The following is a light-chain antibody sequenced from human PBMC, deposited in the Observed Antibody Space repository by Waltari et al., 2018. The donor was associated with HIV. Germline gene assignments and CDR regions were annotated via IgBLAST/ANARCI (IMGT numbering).Light chain of an antibody. CDR2: TNK. V-gene: IGLV1-47*01. Sequence: QSVLTQPPSASGTPGQRVTISCSGSSSNIGRNYVYWYQQLPGTAPKLLIYTNKQRPSGVPDRFSGSQSGTSASLASSGLRSEDEADYYCAAWNDRLSGYVFGTGTKVTV. CDR3: AAWNDRLSGYV. CDR1: SSNIGRNY. J-gene: IGLJ1*01.